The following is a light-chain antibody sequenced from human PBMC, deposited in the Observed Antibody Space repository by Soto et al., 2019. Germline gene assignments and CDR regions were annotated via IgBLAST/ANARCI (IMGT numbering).Light chain of an antibody. CDR3: QQYIDWPPYT. J-gene: IGKJ2*01. CDR2: GAS. Sequence: EVVLTQSPATLSVSPGERATLSCRASQTVSRSLAWYRQKPGQAPRLLIYGASTRATGIPGRFSGSGSGTDFTLTISSLQSEDFAVYYCQQYIDWPPYTFGQGTKVEIK. CDR1: QTVSRS. V-gene: IGKV3-15*01.